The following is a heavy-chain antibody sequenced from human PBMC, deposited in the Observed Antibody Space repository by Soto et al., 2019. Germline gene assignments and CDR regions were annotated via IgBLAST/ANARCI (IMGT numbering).Heavy chain of an antibody. Sequence: ASVTVSCKASGFSFGDSAVQWVRQGRGQRLEWIGWIVVVNGNTNYAQKFEGRVTLTRDASTSTTHMELSSLRSEDTAVYYCARGLYSSGWPFDYWGQGTLVSLSS. CDR1: GFSFGDSA. CDR3: ARGLYSSGWPFDY. D-gene: IGHD6-19*01. CDR2: IVVVNGNT. J-gene: IGHJ4*02. V-gene: IGHV1-58*01.